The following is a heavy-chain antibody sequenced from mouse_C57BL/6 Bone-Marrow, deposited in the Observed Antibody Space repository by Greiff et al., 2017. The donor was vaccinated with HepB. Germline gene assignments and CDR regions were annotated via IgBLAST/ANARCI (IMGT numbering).Heavy chain of an antibody. CDR1: GYTFTDYN. J-gene: IGHJ4*01. D-gene: IGHD1-1*01. CDR2: INPNNGGT. V-gene: IGHV1-22*01. Sequence: EVQLQQSGPELVKPGASVKMSCKASGYTFTDYNMHWVKQSHGKSLEWIGYINPNNGGTSYNQKFKGKATLTVNKSSSTAYMELRSLKSEDSAVYYCAREDGSRLYAMDYWGQGTSVTVSS. CDR3: AREDGSRLYAMDY.